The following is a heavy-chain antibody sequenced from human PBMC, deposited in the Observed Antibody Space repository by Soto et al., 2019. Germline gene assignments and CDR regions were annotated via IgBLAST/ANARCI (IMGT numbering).Heavy chain of an antibody. J-gene: IGHJ4*02. V-gene: IGHV3-21*01. CDR3: ARDLRGDIVVVPATEFDY. CDR2: ISSSSSYI. CDR1: GFTFSSYS. D-gene: IGHD2-2*01. Sequence: EVQLVESGGGLVKPGGSLRLSCAASGFTFSSYSMNWVRQAPGKGLEWVSSISSSSSYIYYADSVKGRFTISRDNAKNSLYLQMNSLRAEDTAVYYCARDLRGDIVVVPATEFDYWGQGTLVTVSS.